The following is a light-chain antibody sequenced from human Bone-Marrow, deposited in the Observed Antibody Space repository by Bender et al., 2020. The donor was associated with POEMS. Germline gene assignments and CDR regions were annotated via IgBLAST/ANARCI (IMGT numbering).Light chain of an antibody. CDR2: DTR. CDR1: AGAVTSSHY. Sequence: QAVVTQEPSLTVSPGGTVTLTCGSSAGAVTSSHYTYWLQKKPGQAPRTLIYDTRDRDSSTPARFSGSILGDKAALSLSGAQPEDEAEYYCFLHYFPIWVFGGGTKLTVL. V-gene: IGLV7-46*01. J-gene: IGLJ3*02. CDR3: FLHYFPIWV.